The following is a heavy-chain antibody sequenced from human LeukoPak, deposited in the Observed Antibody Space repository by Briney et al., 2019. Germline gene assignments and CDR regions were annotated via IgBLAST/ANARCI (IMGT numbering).Heavy chain of an antibody. CDR2: ISSSGSYI. Sequence: GGALRLSCGASGFTFSRYSMNWVRRARGKGLEGVLSISSSGSYIYYADSVKGRFTISRDNAKNSLYLQMNSLRAEDTAVYYCASRNQYCGGDCFWAFDIWGQGTMVTVSS. CDR1: GFTFSRYS. CDR3: ASRNQYCGGDCFWAFDI. V-gene: IGHV3-21*01. J-gene: IGHJ3*02. D-gene: IGHD2-21*02.